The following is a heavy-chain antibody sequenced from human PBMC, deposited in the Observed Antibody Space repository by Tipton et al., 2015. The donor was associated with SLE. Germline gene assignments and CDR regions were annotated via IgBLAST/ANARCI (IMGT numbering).Heavy chain of an antibody. V-gene: IGHV3-23*01. CDR3: AKIRPEYFYDSSGYSDY. J-gene: IGHJ4*02. CDR1: GFTFSGYA. Sequence: SLRLSCAASGFTFSGYAMSWVRQAPGKGLEWVSSISGSGSSTYYAGSVKGRFTISRDNSKNTLYLQMNSLRAEDTAVYYCAKIRPEYFYDSSGYSDYWGQGTLVTVSS. CDR2: ISGSGSST. D-gene: IGHD3-22*01.